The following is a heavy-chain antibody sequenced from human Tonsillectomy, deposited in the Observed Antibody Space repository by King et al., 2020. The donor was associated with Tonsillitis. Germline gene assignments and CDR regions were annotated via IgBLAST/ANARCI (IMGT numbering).Heavy chain of an antibody. Sequence: MQLQESGPGLVKPSETLSLTCNVSGGSVSSGSYYWSWIRQPPGKGLEWIGYIYYSGSTKYNPSLKSRVTISVDTSKNQFSLKLSPVTAADTAVYYCARGREGGIFDYWGQGTLVTVSS. CDR1: GGSVSSGSYY. CDR2: IYYSGST. CDR3: ARGREGGIFDY. V-gene: IGHV4-61*01. D-gene: IGHD6-13*01. J-gene: IGHJ4*02.